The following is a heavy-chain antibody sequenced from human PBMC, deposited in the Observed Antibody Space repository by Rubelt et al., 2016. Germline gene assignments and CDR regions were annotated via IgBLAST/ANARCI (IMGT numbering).Heavy chain of an antibody. CDR3: ARGRPELLISGYYFDY. D-gene: IGHD1-7*01. CDR2: ISYDGSNK. Sequence: VQLVESGGGVVQPGRSRRLSCAASGFTFSSYGMHWVRQAPGKGLEWVAVISYDGSNKYYADSVKGRFTISRDNSKNTLYLQMTSLRAEDTAVYYCARGRPELLISGYYFDYWDQGSLVTVSS. J-gene: IGHJ4*02. CDR1: GFTFSSYG. V-gene: IGHV3-30*03.